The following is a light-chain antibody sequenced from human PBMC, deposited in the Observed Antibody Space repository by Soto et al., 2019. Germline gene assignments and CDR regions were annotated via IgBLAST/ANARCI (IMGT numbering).Light chain of an antibody. Sequence: QSALTQPASVSGSPGQSITISCTGSSSSVGSYRFVSWYQHHPGKVPKLIIYEGGKRPSGVSNRFSGSEPGNTASLTISGLQAEAEADYYCGSSAPSRTFVFGTWTKLTVL. CDR3: GSSAPSRTFV. CDR1: SSSVGSYRF. V-gene: IGLV2-23*01. J-gene: IGLJ1*01. CDR2: EGG.